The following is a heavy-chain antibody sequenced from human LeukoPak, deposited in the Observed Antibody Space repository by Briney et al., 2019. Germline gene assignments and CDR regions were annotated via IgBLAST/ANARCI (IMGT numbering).Heavy chain of an antibody. CDR2: IYHSGYA. J-gene: IGHJ6*02. CDR1: GGSVSSNY. Sequence: SETLSLTCSVSGGSVSSNYWAWLRQPPGKGPEWIGYIYHSGYAKYNPSFKSRVTMSVDTSKSQFSLQLTSVTAADTAVYYCAAYYYGMDVWGQGTTVTVSS. V-gene: IGHV4-59*02. CDR3: AAYYYGMDV.